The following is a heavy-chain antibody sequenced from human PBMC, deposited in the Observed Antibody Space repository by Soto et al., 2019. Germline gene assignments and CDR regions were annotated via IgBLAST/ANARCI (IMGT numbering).Heavy chain of an antibody. CDR3: ARDRYSYDSRAYQGVDWYFDL. Sequence: PGGSLRLSCAASGFTFNNYGMHWVRQAPGKGLEWVAVIWYDGSHESYADSVKGRFTISRDNSKNTLYLQMNSLRAEDTAVYYCARDRYSYDSRAYQGVDWYFDLWGRGTLVTV. D-gene: IGHD3-22*01. V-gene: IGHV3-33*01. CDR1: GFTFNNYG. CDR2: IWYDGSHE. J-gene: IGHJ2*01.